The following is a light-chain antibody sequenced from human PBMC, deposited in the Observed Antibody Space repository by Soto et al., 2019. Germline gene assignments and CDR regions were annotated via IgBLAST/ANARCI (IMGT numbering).Light chain of an antibody. V-gene: IGKV2-30*01. J-gene: IGKJ2*01. CDR3: MQGTHLYT. CDR1: QSLVYSDGYTY. Sequence: DVVMTQSPLSLPVTLGQPASISCRSSQSLVYSDGYTYLSWFQQRPGQSPRRLIYKVSNRDSGVPDRFRGSGSGTDFTLKISRVEAEDVGVYYCMQGTHLYTFGQGTKLEIK. CDR2: KVS.